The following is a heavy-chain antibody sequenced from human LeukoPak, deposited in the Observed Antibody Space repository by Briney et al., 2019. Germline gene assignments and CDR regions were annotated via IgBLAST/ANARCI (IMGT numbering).Heavy chain of an antibody. V-gene: IGHV3-7*01. CDR1: GFTFSSFY. CDR3: ARTTILDY. CDR2: IKQDGSDK. Sequence: VQPGGSLRLSCVASGFTFSSFYMTWVRQAPGKGLEWVATIKQDGSDKHYVDSVKGRFIISRDNAKNSLYLQMNSLRAEDTAVYYCARTTILDYWGQGTLVTVSS. D-gene: IGHD4-17*01. J-gene: IGHJ4*02.